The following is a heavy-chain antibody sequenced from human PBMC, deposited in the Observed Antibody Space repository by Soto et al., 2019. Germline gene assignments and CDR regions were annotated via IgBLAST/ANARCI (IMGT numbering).Heavy chain of an antibody. D-gene: IGHD2-8*01. CDR2: ISGSGGIK. J-gene: IGHJ4*02. CDR3: AREPVTTKWFFDN. CDR1: GFSFSSYS. V-gene: IGHV3-30*04. Sequence: QLQLMESGGGMVQPGESLRLSSSTSGFSFSSYSMHWFRQAPGKGLEGVAVISGSGGIKFYADSVKGRFTISRDNSKNTLYLQMDSLRVEDTAVYYCAREPVTTKWFFDNWGQGIQVTVSS.